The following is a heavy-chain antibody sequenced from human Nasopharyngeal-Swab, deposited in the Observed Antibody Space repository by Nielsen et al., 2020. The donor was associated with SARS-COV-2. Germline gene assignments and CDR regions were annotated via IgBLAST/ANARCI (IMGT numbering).Heavy chain of an antibody. CDR1: GFTFSSNA. D-gene: IGHD4-11*01. CDR3: ARGGGNYGNYYFDY. V-gene: IGHV3-21*01. Sequence: GESLKISCEASGFTFSSNAMNWVRQAPGKGLEWVSSISSSGAHVYQPDSVRGRFTISRDNAKNSLYLQMNGLRVEDTAVYYCARGGGNYGNYYFDYWGQGTLVTVSS. CDR2: ISSSGAHV. J-gene: IGHJ4*02.